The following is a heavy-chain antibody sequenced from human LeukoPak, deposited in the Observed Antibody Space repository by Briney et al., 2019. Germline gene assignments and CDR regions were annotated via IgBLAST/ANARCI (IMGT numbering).Heavy chain of an antibody. J-gene: IGHJ3*02. D-gene: IGHD3-3*01. CDR1: GGSISSYY. CDR2: IYSTGST. CDR3: ARENYDFWSGYYLARIDAFDI. Sequence: SETLSLTCTVSGGSISSYYWSWIRQPAGKGLEWIGRIYSTGSTNYNPSLKSRITMSVDTSKNQFSLKLSSVTAADTAVYYCARENYDFWSGYYLARIDAFDIWGQGTMVTVSS. V-gene: IGHV4-4*07.